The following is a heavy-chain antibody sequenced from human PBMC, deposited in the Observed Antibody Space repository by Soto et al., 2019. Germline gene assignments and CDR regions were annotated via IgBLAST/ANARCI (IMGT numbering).Heavy chain of an antibody. D-gene: IGHD2-15*01. CDR3: ASLIPPHGNFVVVVAATFAI. CDR1: GFTFSSYS. CDR2: ISSSSSYI. J-gene: IGHJ3*02. V-gene: IGHV3-21*01. Sequence: GGSLRLSCAASGFTFSSYSMNWVRQAPGKGLEWVSSISSSSSYIYYADSVKGRFTISRDKAKNSLYLQMNSLRAEDTAVYYCASLIPPHGNFVVVVAATFAIWGQGTMVTVSS.